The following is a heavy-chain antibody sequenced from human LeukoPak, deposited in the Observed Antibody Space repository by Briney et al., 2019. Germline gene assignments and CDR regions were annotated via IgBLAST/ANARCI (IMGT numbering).Heavy chain of an antibody. D-gene: IGHD2-2*01. CDR1: GFTFSSYA. J-gene: IGHJ4*02. CDR2: ISGSGGST. V-gene: IGHV3-23*01. CDR3: AKDFSSTSCSYFDY. Sequence: GGSLRLSCAASGFTFSSYAMSWVRQPPGKGLEWVSAISGSGGSTYYADSVKGRFTISRDNSKNTLYLQMNSLRAEDTAVYYCAKDFSSTSCSYFDYWGQGTLVTVSS.